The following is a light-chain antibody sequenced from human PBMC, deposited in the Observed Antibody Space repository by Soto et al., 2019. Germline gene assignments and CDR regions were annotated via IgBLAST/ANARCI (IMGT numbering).Light chain of an antibody. V-gene: IGLV2-14*03. CDR1: SSDIGHYDY. J-gene: IGLJ1*01. CDR2: HVT. Sequence: QSALTRPASVSGSPGQSITISCTGTSSDIGHYDYVSRYQQHPGKAPKLMIYHVTYRPSGVSNRYSGSKSGNSASLTISGLQADDEADYYCCSLTTSHTYVFGSGTKVTVL. CDR3: CSLTTSHTYV.